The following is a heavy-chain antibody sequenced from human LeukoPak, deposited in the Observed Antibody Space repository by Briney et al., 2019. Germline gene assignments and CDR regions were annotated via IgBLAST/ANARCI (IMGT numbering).Heavy chain of an antibody. D-gene: IGHD2-21*02. CDR2: ISGSGGST. CDR1: GFTFSGYA. V-gene: IGHV3-23*01. J-gene: IGHJ4*02. Sequence: PGGSLRLSCAASGFTFSGYAMSWVRQAPGKGLEWVSAISGSGGSTYYADSVKGRFTISRDNSKNTLYLQMNSLRVEDTAVYYCATELAYCGDDCYSALDYWGQGTLVTVSS. CDR3: ATELAYCGDDCYSALDY.